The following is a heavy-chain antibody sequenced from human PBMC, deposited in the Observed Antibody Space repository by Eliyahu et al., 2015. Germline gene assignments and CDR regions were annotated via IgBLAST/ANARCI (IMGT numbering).Heavy chain of an antibody. D-gene: IGHD2-8*01. Sequence: EVQLVESGGGLIQPGGSLRLSCAASGFTVSTNYMSWVRQAPGKGLEWVSVIYSGGSTYYADSVKGRFTISRDNSKNTLYLQMNSLRAEDTAVYYCARDQMVYDRGTMYYYGMDVWGQGTTVTVSS. V-gene: IGHV3-53*01. CDR3: ARDQMVYDRGTMYYYGMDV. CDR2: IYSGGST. J-gene: IGHJ6*02. CDR1: GFTVSTNY.